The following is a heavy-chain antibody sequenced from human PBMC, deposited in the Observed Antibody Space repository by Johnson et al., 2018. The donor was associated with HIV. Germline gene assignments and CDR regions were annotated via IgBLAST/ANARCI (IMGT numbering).Heavy chain of an antibody. CDR3: TRSKLQFLAPDAFAL. CDR1: GFNVSNNY. V-gene: IGHV3-66*01. Sequence: VQLVESGGGLVQPGGSLRLACVGSGFNVSNNYMSWVRQPPGQGLEWVSTLYSSGNTYYADSVKGRFTISRDSSRNTLYLQIDTLKVEDTALYYCTRSKLQFLAPDAFALWGQGTMVTVSS. J-gene: IGHJ3*01. D-gene: IGHD5-24*01. CDR2: LYSSGNT.